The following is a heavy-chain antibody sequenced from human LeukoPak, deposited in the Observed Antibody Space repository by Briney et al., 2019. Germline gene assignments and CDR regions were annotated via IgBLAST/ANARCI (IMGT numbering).Heavy chain of an antibody. CDR1: GYSFTSYW. D-gene: IGHD5-24*01. V-gene: IGHV5-51*01. J-gene: IGHJ4*02. CDR3: ARLEVEMATVYFDY. CDR2: IYPGDSDI. Sequence: GESLQISCKGSGYSFTSYWIGWVRQIPGKGLEWMGIIYPGDSDIRYSPSFQGQVTISADKSISTAYLQWSSLKASDTAMYYCARLEVEMATVYFDYWGQGILVTVSS.